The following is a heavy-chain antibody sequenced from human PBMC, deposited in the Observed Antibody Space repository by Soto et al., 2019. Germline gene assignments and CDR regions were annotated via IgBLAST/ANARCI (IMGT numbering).Heavy chain of an antibody. CDR1: GGSISRGDYY. Sequence: PSETLSLTCTVSGGSISRGDYYWSWIRQPPGKGLEWIGYIYYSGSTYYNPSLKSRVTISVDTSNNQFSLKLSSVTAADTDVYYCARATYYYDSSGYYLDAFHIWDQATMVTVS. CDR3: ARATYYYDSSGYYLDAFHI. CDR2: IYYSGST. D-gene: IGHD3-22*01. J-gene: IGHJ3*02. V-gene: IGHV4-30-4*01.